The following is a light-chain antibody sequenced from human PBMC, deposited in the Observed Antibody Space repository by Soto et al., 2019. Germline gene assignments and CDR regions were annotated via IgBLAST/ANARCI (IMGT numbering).Light chain of an antibody. J-gene: IGLJ1*01. Sequence: QSLLTQPPSASGSPGQSVTISCTGTSSDVGGYNYVSWYQQHPGKAPKLMIYEVTKRPSGVPDRFSASKSDNTASLTVSGLQAEDEADYYCSSYAGSYKYVFGTGTKLTVL. CDR3: SSYAGSYKYV. CDR2: EVT. V-gene: IGLV2-8*01. CDR1: SSDVGGYNY.